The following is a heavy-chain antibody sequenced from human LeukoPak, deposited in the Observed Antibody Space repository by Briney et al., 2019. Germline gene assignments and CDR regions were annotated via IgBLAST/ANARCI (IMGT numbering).Heavy chain of an antibody. D-gene: IGHD4-17*01. J-gene: IGHJ4*02. CDR2: ISSSSSTV. CDR1: GFTFSTYN. CDR3: AREEVTMWRAGGYFDY. V-gene: IGHV3-48*01. Sequence: GGSLRLSCAASGFTFSTYNMNWVRQAPGKGLEWVSYISSSSSTVHYADSVKGRFTISRDNSKNTLYLQMNSLRAEGTAVYYCAREEVTMWRAGGYFDYWGQGTLVTVSS.